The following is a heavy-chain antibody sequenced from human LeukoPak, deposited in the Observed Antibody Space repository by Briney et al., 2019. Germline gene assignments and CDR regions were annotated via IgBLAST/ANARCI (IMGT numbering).Heavy chain of an antibody. CDR2: IYSGGST. D-gene: IGHD6-13*01. Sequence: GGSLRLSCAASGFTVSSNYMSWVRQAPGKGLEWVSVIYSGGSTYHADSVKGRFTISRDNSKNTVFLQMNSLRAEDTAVYYCARDAAAGAGVFDYWGQGTLVTVCS. CDR1: GFTVSSNY. CDR3: ARDAAAGAGVFDY. V-gene: IGHV3-53*01. J-gene: IGHJ4*02.